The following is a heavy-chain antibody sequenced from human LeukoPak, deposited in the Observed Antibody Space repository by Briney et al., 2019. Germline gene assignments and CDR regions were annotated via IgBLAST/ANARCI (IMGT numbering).Heavy chain of an antibody. CDR1: GGSISSGSYY. D-gene: IGHD5-18*01. V-gene: IGHV4-61*02. Sequence: SETLSLTCTVSGGSISSGSYYWSWIRQPAGKGLEWIGRFYTSGSTNYNPSLKSRVTISVDTSKNQFSLKLSSVTAADTAVYYCARGGPYRYNNWFDPWGQGTLVTVSS. CDR2: FYTSGST. CDR3: ARGGPYRYNNWFDP. J-gene: IGHJ5*02.